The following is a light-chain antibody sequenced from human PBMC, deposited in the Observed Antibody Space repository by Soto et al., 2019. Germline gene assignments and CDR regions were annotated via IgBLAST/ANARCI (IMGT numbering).Light chain of an antibody. Sequence: EFVLTQSPATLSLSPGERATLSSRPSQGVSSYLAWYQQKPGQAPRLLIYDASNRATGIPARFSGSGSGTDFTLTISSLEPEDFAVYYCQQRSKGLITFGQGTRLEIK. CDR2: DAS. CDR1: QGVSSY. J-gene: IGKJ5*01. CDR3: QQRSKGLIT. V-gene: IGKV3-11*01.